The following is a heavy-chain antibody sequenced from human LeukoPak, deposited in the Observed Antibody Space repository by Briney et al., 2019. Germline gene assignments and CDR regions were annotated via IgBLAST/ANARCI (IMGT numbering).Heavy chain of an antibody. D-gene: IGHD3-10*01. Sequence: ASVKVSCKASGYTFTGYYMHWVRQAPGQGLEWMGWINPNSGGTNYAQKFQGRVTMTRDTSISTAYMELSRLRSDDTAVYYCARQFDDPYGPPFTGFLKNWFDPWGQGDLVTVSS. CDR1: GYTFTGYY. CDR2: INPNSGGT. V-gene: IGHV1-2*02. CDR3: ARQFDDPYGPPFTGFLKNWFDP. J-gene: IGHJ5*02.